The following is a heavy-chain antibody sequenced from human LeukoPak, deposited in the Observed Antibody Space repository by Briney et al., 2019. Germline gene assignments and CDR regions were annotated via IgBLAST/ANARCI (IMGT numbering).Heavy chain of an antibody. D-gene: IGHD1/OR15-1a*01. J-gene: IGHJ4*02. CDR3: AKDPRYSINNLLAEY. CDR1: GFTFSSYG. Sequence: PGGSLRLSCAASGFTFSSYGIHWVRQAPGKGLEWVAFIRYDGSNKYYADSVKGQFIISRDNSKNTLYLQMNSLRAEDTAVYYCAKDPRYSINNLLAEYWGQGTLVTVSS. CDR2: IRYDGSNK. V-gene: IGHV3-30*02.